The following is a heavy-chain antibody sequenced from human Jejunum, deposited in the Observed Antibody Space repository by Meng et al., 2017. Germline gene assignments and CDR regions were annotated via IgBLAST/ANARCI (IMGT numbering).Heavy chain of an antibody. CDR2: LTTTTA. CDR3: AKDRKPDGLWPIDY. J-gene: IGHJ4*02. D-gene: IGHD4-17*01. Sequence: SCAASGFSFSNQSMSWVRQAPGKGLEWVSSLTTTTAYYAETVKGRFTISRDNSRKTLYLQMNSLRAEDTAIYYCAKDRKPDGLWPIDYWGQGTVVTVSS. V-gene: IGHV3-23*01. CDR1: GFSFSNQS.